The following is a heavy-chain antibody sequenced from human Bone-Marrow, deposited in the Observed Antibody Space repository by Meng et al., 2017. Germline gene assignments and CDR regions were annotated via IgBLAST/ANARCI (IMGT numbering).Heavy chain of an antibody. J-gene: IGHJ3*02. CDR1: GFTFSSYA. CDR3: AKDIVQLERQDAFDI. V-gene: IGHV3-23*01. CDR2: ISGSGGST. D-gene: IGHD1-1*01. Sequence: GESLKISCAASGFTFSSYAMSWVRQAPGKGLEWVSLISGSGGSTYYADSVKGRFTISRDNSKNTLYLQMNSLRAEDTAVYYCAKDIVQLERQDAFDIWGQGTMVTVSS.